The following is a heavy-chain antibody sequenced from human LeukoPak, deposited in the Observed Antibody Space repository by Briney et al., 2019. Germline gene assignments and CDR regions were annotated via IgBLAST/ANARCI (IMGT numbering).Heavy chain of an antibody. CDR2: INGDNGNT. CDR1: GYTFTYYA. Sequence: ASVKVSCKASGYTFTYYAMHWVRLTPGQGLEWMGWINGDNGNTESSQRFQGRVSITWDTSATTAYMELSSLRSEDTAVYYCARGGPNRSGWTLDYWGQGTLVTVSS. V-gene: IGHV1-3*01. D-gene: IGHD6-19*01. J-gene: IGHJ4*02. CDR3: ARGGPNRSGWTLDY.